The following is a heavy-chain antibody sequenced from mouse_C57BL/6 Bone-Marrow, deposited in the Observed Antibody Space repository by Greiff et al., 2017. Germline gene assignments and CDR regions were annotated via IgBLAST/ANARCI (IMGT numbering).Heavy chain of an antibody. V-gene: IGHV3-6*01. D-gene: IGHD2-5*01. Sequence: VQLKESGPGLVKPSQSLSLTCSVTGYSITSGYYWNWIRQFPGNKLECMGYISYDGSNNYNPSLKNRISITRDTSKNQFFLKLNSVTTEDTATYYCARRSSIVTFDDWGKGTTLTVSS. J-gene: IGHJ2*01. CDR3: ARRSSIVTFDD. CDR1: GYSITSGYY. CDR2: ISYDGSN.